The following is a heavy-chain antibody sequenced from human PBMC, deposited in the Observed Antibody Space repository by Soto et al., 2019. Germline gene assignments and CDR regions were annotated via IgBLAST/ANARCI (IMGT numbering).Heavy chain of an antibody. V-gene: IGHV1-18*01. Sequence: QVQLMQSAAEVKKPGASVRVSCKASGYTFIRYGIAWVRQAPGQGLEWMGWISPYNDYTIYAQKLQGRVTMTADTSTRTVYMELRGLKSDDTALYSCARGGYYDNTWGKLSHYGLDVW. J-gene: IGHJ6*01. D-gene: IGHD3-16*01. CDR1: GYTFIRYG. CDR3: ARGGYYDNTWGKLSHYGLDV. CDR2: ISPYNDYT.